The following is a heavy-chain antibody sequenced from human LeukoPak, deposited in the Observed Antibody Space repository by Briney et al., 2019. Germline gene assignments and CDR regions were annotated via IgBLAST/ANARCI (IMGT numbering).Heavy chain of an antibody. CDR2: IYYSGIT. CDR1: GGSISSSSYY. D-gene: IGHD6-13*01. V-gene: IGHV4-39*01. J-gene: IGHJ4*02. Sequence: SETLSLTCTVSGGSISSSSYYWGWIRQPPGKGLEWIGSIYYSGITYYNPSLKSRVTISVDTSKNQFSLKLSSVTAADTAVYYCARPRAAGTDIFDYWGQGTLVTVSS. CDR3: ARPRAAGTDIFDY.